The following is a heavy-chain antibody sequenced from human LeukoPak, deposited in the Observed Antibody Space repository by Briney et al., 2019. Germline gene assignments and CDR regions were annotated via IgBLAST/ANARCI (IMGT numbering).Heavy chain of an antibody. D-gene: IGHD6-6*01. V-gene: IGHV3-64*01. CDR3: ARALIAARPDSLFDY. CDR1: GFTFSSYA. J-gene: IGHJ4*02. CDR2: ISDNGGST. Sequence: PGGSLRLSCAASGFTFSSYAMHWVRQAPGKGLEYVSTISDNGGSTFYANSVKGRFTISRDNSKNTLYLQMGSLRPEDMAVYYCARALIAARPDSLFDYWGQGTRVTVSS.